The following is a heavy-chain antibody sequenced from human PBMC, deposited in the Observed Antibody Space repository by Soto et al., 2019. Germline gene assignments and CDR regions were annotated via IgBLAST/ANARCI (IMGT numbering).Heavy chain of an antibody. J-gene: IGHJ5*02. CDR3: AKGGEYQLLLADP. Sequence: GGSLRLSCAASGFTFSSYGMHWVRQAPGKGLEWVAVISYDGSNKYYADSVKGRFTISRDNSKNTLYLQMNSLRAEDTAVYYCAKGGEYQLLLADPWGQGTLVTVSS. V-gene: IGHV3-30*18. CDR1: GFTFSSYG. D-gene: IGHD2-2*01. CDR2: ISYDGSNK.